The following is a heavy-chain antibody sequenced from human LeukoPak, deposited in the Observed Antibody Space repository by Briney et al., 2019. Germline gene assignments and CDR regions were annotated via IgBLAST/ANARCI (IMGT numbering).Heavy chain of an antibody. V-gene: IGHV4-39*07. CDR2: IYYSGST. CDR1: GVSISSSSYY. J-gene: IGHJ6*03. D-gene: IGHD3-22*01. Sequence: SETLSLTCTVSGVSISSSSYYWGWIRQPLGKRLEWIGSIYYSGSTYYNPSLKGRVTISVDTSKNQFSLKLSSVTAADTAVYYCARTSTTMIEFPSYYYMDVWGKGTTVTVSS. CDR3: ARTSTTMIEFPSYYYMDV.